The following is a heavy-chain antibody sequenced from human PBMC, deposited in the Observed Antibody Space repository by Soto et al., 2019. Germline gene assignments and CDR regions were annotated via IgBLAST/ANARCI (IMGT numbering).Heavy chain of an antibody. CDR2: ISGSGGSI. V-gene: IGHV3-23*01. CDR1: GFTFSNCA. CDR3: VKEYTWNDHFDL. D-gene: IGHD1-1*01. J-gene: IGHJ4*02. Sequence: GGSLRLSCEASGFTFSNCAMSWVRQAPGKGLEWVSRISGSGGSIDYADSGKGRFTISRDNSKNALYLQMNSMRAEDTAIYYCVKEYTWNDHFDLWGQGTPVTVSS.